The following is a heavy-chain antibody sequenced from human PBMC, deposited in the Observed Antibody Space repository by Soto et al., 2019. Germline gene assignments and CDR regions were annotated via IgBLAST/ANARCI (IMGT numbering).Heavy chain of an antibody. CDR1: GGSISSSSYY. CDR2: NYYSGST. Sequence: PSETLSLTCTVSGGSISSSSYYWGWIRQPQGKGLEWIGSNYYSGSTYYKPTLKSRVAISVDTSNNRFSLKQSYLSAPDTSVYYDARHCNSTSCGAYNWFDPWGQGTLVTVSS. CDR3: ARHCNSTSCGAYNWFDP. V-gene: IGHV4-39*01. D-gene: IGHD2-2*01. J-gene: IGHJ5*02.